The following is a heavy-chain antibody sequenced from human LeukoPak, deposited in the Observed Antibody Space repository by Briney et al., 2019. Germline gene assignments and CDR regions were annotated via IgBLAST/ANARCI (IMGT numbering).Heavy chain of an antibody. CDR1: GFTFSSYA. J-gene: IGHJ6*03. CDR2: ISGSGGST. D-gene: IGHD2-2*01. V-gene: IGHV3-23*01. CDR3: AKVEGYCSSTSCYSYYYYYYMDV. Sequence: GGSLRLSCAASGFTFSSYAMSWVRQAPGKGLEWVSAISGSGGSTYYADSVKGRFTISRDNSKNTLYLQMNSLRAEDTAVYYCAKVEGYCSSTSCYSYYYYYYMDVWGKGTTVTVSS.